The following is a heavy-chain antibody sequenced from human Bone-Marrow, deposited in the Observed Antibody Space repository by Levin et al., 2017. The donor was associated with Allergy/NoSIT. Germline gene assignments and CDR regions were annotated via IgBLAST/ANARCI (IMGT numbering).Heavy chain of an antibody. CDR1: GFTFSTYS. Sequence: SCAASGFTFSTYSMNWVRQAPGKGLDWVSSITSSSSYIYYADSVQGRFTISRDNAKNSLYLQMNSLTVEDTAVYYCARGLDCSGLPWGQGALVTVSS. D-gene: IGHD2-15*01. J-gene: IGHJ5*02. V-gene: IGHV3-21*01. CDR2: ITSSSSYI. CDR3: ARGLDCSGLP.